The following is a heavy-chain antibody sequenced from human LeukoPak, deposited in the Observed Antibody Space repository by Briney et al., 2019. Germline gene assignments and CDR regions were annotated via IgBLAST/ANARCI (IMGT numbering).Heavy chain of an antibody. V-gene: IGHV3-30*04. CDR1: GFTFSGSA. CDR2: ILYDGSNK. D-gene: IGHD3-22*01. Sequence: GGSLRLSCAASGFTFSGSALHWVRQAPGKGLEWVAVILYDGSNKYYADSVTGRFTISRDNSNNMLYLQMNSLRAEDTAVYYCAKDQAQWLLDICFDYWGQGTLVTVSS. CDR3: AKDQAQWLLDICFDY. J-gene: IGHJ4*02.